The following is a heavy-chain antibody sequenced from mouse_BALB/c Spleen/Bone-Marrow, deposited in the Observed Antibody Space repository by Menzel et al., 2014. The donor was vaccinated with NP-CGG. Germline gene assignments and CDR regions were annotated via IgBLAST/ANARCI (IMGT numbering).Heavy chain of an antibody. CDR3: ARLIYGSSYIVDF. J-gene: IGHJ4*01. D-gene: IGHD1-1*01. CDR1: GYTLTSYW. CDR2: IYPGDGDT. Sequence: VQLQESGAELARPGASVKLSCKASGYTLTSYWMQWVKQRPGQGLEWIGAIYPGDGDTRYTQKFKGKATLTADKSSSTAYMQLSSLASEDSAVYYCARLIYGSSYIVDFWGQGTSVTVSS. V-gene: IGHV1-87*01.